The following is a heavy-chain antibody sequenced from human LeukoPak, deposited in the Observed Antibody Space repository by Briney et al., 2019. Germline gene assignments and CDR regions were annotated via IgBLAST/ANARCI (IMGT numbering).Heavy chain of an antibody. V-gene: IGHV4-61*02. J-gene: IGHJ4*02. Sequence: SETLSLTCTVSGGSISSGSYYWSWIRQPAGKGLEWIGRIYTSGSTNYNPSLKSRVTISVDTSKNQFSLKLSSVTAADTAVYYCARASFFRYYDSSGYYPYYFDYWGQGTLATVSS. D-gene: IGHD3-22*01. CDR2: IYTSGST. CDR3: ARASFFRYYDSSGYYPYYFDY. CDR1: GGSISSGSYY.